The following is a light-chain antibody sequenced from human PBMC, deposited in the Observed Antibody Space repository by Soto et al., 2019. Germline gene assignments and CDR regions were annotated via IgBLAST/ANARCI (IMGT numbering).Light chain of an antibody. CDR2: GAS. J-gene: IGKJ5*01. CDR3: QQRSNWPLIT. V-gene: IGKV3D-20*02. CDR1: QSVSSSY. Sequence: EIVLTQSPGTLSLSPGERATLSCRASQSVSSSYLAWYQQKFGQAPRLLIYGASSRATGIPDRFSGSGSGTDFTLTISSLEPEDFAVYYCQQRSNWPLITFGQGTRLEIK.